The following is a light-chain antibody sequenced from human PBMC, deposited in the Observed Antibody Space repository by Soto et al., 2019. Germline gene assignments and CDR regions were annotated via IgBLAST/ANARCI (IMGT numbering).Light chain of an antibody. J-gene: IGKJ1*01. Sequence: EIILTQSPETLSLSPGERATRSFRASQCVSSNLAWYQQKPGQAPRLLIYDASNRATGVPARFSGSGSGPDFTLTISSLEPEDFAVYYCQQRSNWPWTSGQGTKVDIK. V-gene: IGKV3-11*01. CDR3: QQRSNWPWT. CDR2: DAS. CDR1: QCVSSN.